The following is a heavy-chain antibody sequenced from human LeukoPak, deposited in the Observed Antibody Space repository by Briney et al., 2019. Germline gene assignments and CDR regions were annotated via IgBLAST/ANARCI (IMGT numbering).Heavy chain of an antibody. CDR3: ARHAPVYYGSGFDP. J-gene: IGHJ5*02. CDR2: TYYTGST. Sequence: PSETLSLTCTVSDDSISSSSYYWGWIRQSPGKGLEWIGSTYYTGSTYYNPSLKSRVTILVDTSNNQFSLKLSSVTAADTAVFYCARHAPVYYGSGFDPWGQGTLVTVSS. V-gene: IGHV4-39*01. D-gene: IGHD3-10*01. CDR1: DDSISSSSYY.